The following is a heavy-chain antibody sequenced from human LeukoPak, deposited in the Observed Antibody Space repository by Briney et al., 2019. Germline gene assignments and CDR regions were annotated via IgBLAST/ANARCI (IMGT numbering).Heavy chain of an antibody. CDR2: IYPRDSDT. CDR3: AVLQREDAFDF. CDR1: GYSFTNYW. D-gene: IGHD2-8*01. V-gene: IGHV5-51*01. J-gene: IGHJ3*01. Sequence: PGESLKISCEASGYSFTNYWIGWVRQMPGKGLEWVGVIYPRDSDTRKSPSFQGQVTISVDKSISTAYLQWSSLKASDTAIYYCAVLQREDAFDFWGQGTMVTVSS.